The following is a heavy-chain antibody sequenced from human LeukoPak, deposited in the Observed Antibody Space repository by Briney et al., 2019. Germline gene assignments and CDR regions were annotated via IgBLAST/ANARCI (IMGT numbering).Heavy chain of an antibody. D-gene: IGHD1-26*01. J-gene: IGHJ3*02. CDR3: ARRPWVGAAGI. Sequence: GGSLRLSCAASGFTFTSCEMNWVRQAPGKGLEWVSYIGTSGISIYYADSVKGRFTISRDNAKNSLYLQMNSLTAEDTAVYYCARRPWVGAAGIWGHGTMVTVSP. V-gene: IGHV3-48*03. CDR1: GFTFTSCE. CDR2: IGTSGISI.